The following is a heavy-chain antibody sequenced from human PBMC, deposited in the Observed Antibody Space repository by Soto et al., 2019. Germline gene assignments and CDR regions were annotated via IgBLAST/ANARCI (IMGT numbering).Heavy chain of an antibody. V-gene: IGHV1-18*01. D-gene: IGHD6-19*01. CDR3: ARDRYSSGSFDY. CDR2: ISGYSGKT. J-gene: IGHJ4*02. Sequence: QIQLVQSGAEVKKPGASVKVSCKTSGYTFTSYAISWVRQAPGQGLEWMGWISGYSGKTNYVETLQGRVTMTTDTSTGTVYMELRSLRSDDTAVYYWARDRYSSGSFDYWGQGTLVTVSS. CDR1: GYTFTSYA.